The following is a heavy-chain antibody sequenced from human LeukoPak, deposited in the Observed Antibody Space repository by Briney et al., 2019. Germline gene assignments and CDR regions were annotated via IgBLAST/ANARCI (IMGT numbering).Heavy chain of an antibody. CDR2: ISSSSSYI. V-gene: IGHV3-21*01. Sequence: GGSLRLSCAASGFTFSSYSMNWVRQAPGKGLEWVSSISSSSSYIYYADSVKGRFTISRDNAKNSLYLQMNSLRAEDTAVYYCARGLRYSSGWYLRAFDIWGQGTMVTVSS. J-gene: IGHJ3*02. CDR3: ARGLRYSSGWYLRAFDI. D-gene: IGHD6-19*01. CDR1: GFTFSSYS.